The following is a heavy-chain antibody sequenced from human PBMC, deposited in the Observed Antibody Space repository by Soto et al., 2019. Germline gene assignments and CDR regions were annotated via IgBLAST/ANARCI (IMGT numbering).Heavy chain of an antibody. CDR2: ISGSGGST. CDR3: AKTVVAATYEDY. Sequence: EVQLLESGGGLVQPGGSLRLSCAASGFTFSSYAMSWVRQAPGKGLEWVSAISGSGGSTYYADSVKGRFTVSRDNSKNTLYLQMNSLRAEDTAVYYCAKTVVAATYEDYWGQGTLVTVSS. CDR1: GFTFSSYA. D-gene: IGHD2-15*01. J-gene: IGHJ4*02. V-gene: IGHV3-23*01.